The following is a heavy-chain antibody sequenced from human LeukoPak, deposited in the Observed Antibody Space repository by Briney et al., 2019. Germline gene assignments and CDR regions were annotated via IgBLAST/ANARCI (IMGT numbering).Heavy chain of an antibody. Sequence: GGSLRLSCAASGFTFSDSAIHWVRQASGKGLEWVGRVRSKANSYATAYAASLKGRFTISRADSKNTAYLQMNSLTTEDTAVYYCTRYDSSGPTFDYWGQGTLVTVSS. D-gene: IGHD3-22*01. V-gene: IGHV3-73*01. CDR2: VRSKANSYAT. CDR3: TRYDSSGPTFDY. CDR1: GFTFSDSA. J-gene: IGHJ4*02.